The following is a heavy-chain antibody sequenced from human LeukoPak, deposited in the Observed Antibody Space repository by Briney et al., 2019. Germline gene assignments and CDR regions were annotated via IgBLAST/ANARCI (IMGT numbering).Heavy chain of an antibody. CDR3: TTDYVVQDWFDP. D-gene: IGHD2-21*01. CDR1: GFTFSNAW. Sequence: GGSLRLSCAASGFTFSNAWMSWVRQAPGKGLEWVGRIKSKTDGGTTDYAAPVKGRFTISRDDSKNTLYLQMNSLKTEDTAVYYCTTDYVVQDWFDPWGQGTLVTVSS. V-gene: IGHV3-15*01. J-gene: IGHJ5*02. CDR2: IKSKTDGGTT.